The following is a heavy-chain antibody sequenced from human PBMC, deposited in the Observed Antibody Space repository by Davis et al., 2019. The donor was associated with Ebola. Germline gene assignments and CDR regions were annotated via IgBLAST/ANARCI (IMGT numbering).Heavy chain of an antibody. V-gene: IGHV5-10-1*01. Sequence: KVSCKGSGYSFTSYWISWVRQMPGKGLEWMGRIDPSDSYTNYRPSFQGHVTISADKSISTAYLQWSSLKASDTAMYYCARLQVRGVMAGDYWGEGTLVTVSS. CDR2: IDPSDSYT. J-gene: IGHJ4*02. D-gene: IGHD3-10*01. CDR1: GYSFTSYW. CDR3: ARLQVRGVMAGDY.